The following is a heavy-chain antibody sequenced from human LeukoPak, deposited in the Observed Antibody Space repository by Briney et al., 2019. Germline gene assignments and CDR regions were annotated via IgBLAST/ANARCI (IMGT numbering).Heavy chain of an antibody. D-gene: IGHD2-2*01. CDR3: ARESFDQLLDY. CDR2: IYYSGST. J-gene: IGHJ4*02. V-gene: IGHV4-59*01. Sequence: AGTLCLTCTASGGAISSYSWSWIRQPPGKGLEWIGYIYYSGSTNYNPSLKSRVAISVDTSKHQFSLKLSSVTAADTAVYYCARESFDQLLDYWGQGTLVTVSS. CDR1: GGAISSYS.